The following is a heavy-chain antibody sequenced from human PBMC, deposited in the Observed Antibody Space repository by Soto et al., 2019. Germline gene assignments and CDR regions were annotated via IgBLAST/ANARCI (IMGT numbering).Heavy chain of an antibody. CDR2: INPSGGST. D-gene: IGHD2-15*01. Sequence: QVQLVQSGAEVKKPGASVKVSCKASGYIFTRYYMHWVRQAPGQGLEWMGIINPSGGSTSYTQKFQGRVTMTRDTSTSTVYMDLSSLRSEDTVVYYCARGLLGFGSPYYFDYWGQGTLVTVSS. CDR3: ARGLLGFGSPYYFDY. V-gene: IGHV1-46*01. CDR1: GYIFTRYY. J-gene: IGHJ4*02.